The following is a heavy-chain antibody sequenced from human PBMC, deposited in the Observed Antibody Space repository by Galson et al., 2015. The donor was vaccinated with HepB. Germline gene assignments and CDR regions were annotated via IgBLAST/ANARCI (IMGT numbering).Heavy chain of an antibody. V-gene: IGHV3-30*18. CDR1: GFTFSSYG. J-gene: IGHJ4*02. CDR2: ISYDGSNK. Sequence: SLRLSCAASGFTFSSYGMHWVRQAPGKGLEWVAVISYDGSNKYYADSVKGRFTISRDNSKNTLYLQMNSLRAEDTAVYYCAKGEYNSSSVVDRWGQGTLVTVSS. CDR3: AKGEYNSSSVVDR. D-gene: IGHD6-6*01.